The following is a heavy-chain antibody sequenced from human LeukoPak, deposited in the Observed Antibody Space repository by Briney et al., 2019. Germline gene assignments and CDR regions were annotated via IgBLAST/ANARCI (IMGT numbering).Heavy chain of an antibody. D-gene: IGHD1-7*01. CDR1: GYSFTSYD. Sequence: ASVKVSCKASGYSFTSYDIIWVRQATGQGLEWMGWMNPNSGNTAYAQKFQGRVTMTRDTSISTAYMELSSLRVEDTAVYFCARQELEPWSPWAPTRGMDVWGQGTTVSVFS. J-gene: IGHJ6*02. V-gene: IGHV1-8*01. CDR3: ARQELEPWSPWAPTRGMDV. CDR2: MNPNSGNT.